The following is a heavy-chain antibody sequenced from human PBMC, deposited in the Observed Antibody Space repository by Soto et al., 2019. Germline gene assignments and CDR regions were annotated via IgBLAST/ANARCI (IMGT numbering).Heavy chain of an antibody. D-gene: IGHD2-15*01. CDR2: IYYSGSI. J-gene: IGHJ4*02. V-gene: IGHV4-59*01. CDR3: ARVVRHCSGGSCYSGYLDY. CDR1: GGSISSYY. Sequence: PSETLSLTCTVSGGSISSYYWSWIRQPPGKGLEWIGYIYYSGSINYNPSLKSRVTISVDTSKNQFSLKLSSVTAADTAVYYCARVVRHCSGGSCYSGYLDYWGQGTLVTVSS.